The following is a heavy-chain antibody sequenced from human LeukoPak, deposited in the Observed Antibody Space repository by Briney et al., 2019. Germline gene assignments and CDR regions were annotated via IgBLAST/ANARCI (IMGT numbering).Heavy chain of an antibody. V-gene: IGHV5-10-1*01. J-gene: IGHJ5*02. CDR2: IDPSDSYT. D-gene: IGHD6-6*01. Sequence: GESLQISCKGSGYSFTSYWISWVRQMPGKGLEWMGRIDPSDSYTNYGPSFQGHVTISADKSISTAYLQWSSLKASDTAMYYCARRVSSSGWFDPWGQGTLVTVSS. CDR1: GYSFTSYW. CDR3: ARRVSSSGWFDP.